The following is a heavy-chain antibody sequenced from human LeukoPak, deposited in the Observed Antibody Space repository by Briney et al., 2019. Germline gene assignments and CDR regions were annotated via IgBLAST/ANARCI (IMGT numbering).Heavy chain of an antibody. CDR1: GYTFTGYY. V-gene: IGHV1-2*04. CDR2: INPNSGGT. Sequence: GASVKVSCKASGYTFTGYYMHWVRQAPGQWLEWMGWINPNSGGTNYAQKFQGWVTMTRDTSISTAYMELSRLRSDDTAVYYCATGGYDSSGLYFDYWGQGTLVTVSS. D-gene: IGHD3-22*01. J-gene: IGHJ4*02. CDR3: ATGGYDSSGLYFDY.